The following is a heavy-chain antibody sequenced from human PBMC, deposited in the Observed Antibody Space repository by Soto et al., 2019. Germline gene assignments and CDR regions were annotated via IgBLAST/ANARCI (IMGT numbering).Heavy chain of an antibody. Sequence: PGGSLRLSCAASGFTFSSYGMHWVRQAPGKGLEWVAVIWYDGSNKYYADSVKGRFTISRDNSKNTLYLQMNSLRAEDTAVYYCARAATPNYGDEFRSLYYGMDVWGQGTTVTVSS. V-gene: IGHV3-33*01. J-gene: IGHJ6*02. CDR2: IWYDGSNK. CDR1: GFTFSSYG. D-gene: IGHD4-17*01. CDR3: ARAATPNYGDEFRSLYYGMDV.